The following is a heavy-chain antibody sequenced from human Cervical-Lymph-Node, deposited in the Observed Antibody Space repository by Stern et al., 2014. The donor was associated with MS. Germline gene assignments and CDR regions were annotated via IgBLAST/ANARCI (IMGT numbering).Heavy chain of an antibody. V-gene: IGHV3-9*01. J-gene: IGHJ6*02. Sequence: EVQLVESGGGLVQPGGSLGLSCAASGFPFCDYAMHWVRPAPGKGLVWVSGISWNSGIIGYADSVKGRFTISRDNAKNSLYLHMNSLGADDTALYFCAKDMSASIVLVPAAIPVNHNNGMDVWGQGTTVIVSS. CDR1: GFPFCDYA. CDR3: AKDMSASIVLVPAAIPVNHNNGMDV. D-gene: IGHD2-2*02. CDR2: ISWNSGII.